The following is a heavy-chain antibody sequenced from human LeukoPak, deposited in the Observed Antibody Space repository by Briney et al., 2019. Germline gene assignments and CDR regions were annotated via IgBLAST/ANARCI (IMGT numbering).Heavy chain of an antibody. D-gene: IGHD3-3*01. CDR3: AKDRITVFGVVPDV. Sequence: SCKASGGTFSSYAISWVRQAPGKGLEWVSAISGSGGSTYYADSVKGRFTISRDNSKNTLHLQMNSLRAEDTAVYYCAKDRITVFGVVPDVWGKGTTVTVSS. CDR2: ISGSGGST. J-gene: IGHJ6*04. V-gene: IGHV3-23*01. CDR1: GGTFSSYA.